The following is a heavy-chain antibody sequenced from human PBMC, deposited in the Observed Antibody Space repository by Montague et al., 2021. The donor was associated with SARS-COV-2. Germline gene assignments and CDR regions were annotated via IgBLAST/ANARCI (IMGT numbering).Heavy chain of an antibody. V-gene: IGHV4-34*01. CDR3: TREGYQVLWSDYYDFGMDV. CDR1: GGSFSGYY. Sequence: SETRSLTCAVYGGSFSGYYWGWSRQHPGKGLEWKGVVNHSGSTNYNPSLKSRVPISVDTSKNQFSLELSSVTAADTAVYYCTREGYQVLWSDYYDFGMDVWGQGTTVTVSS. J-gene: IGHJ6*02. D-gene: IGHD2-2*01. CDR2: VNHSGST.